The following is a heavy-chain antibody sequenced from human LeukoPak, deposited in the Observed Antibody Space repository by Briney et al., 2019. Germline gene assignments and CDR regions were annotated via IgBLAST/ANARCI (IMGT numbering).Heavy chain of an antibody. J-gene: IGHJ4*02. CDR1: GGSISSYY. Sequence: SETLSLTCTVSGGSISSYYWGWIRQPPGKGLEWIGEINHSGSTNYNPSLKSRVTISVDTSKNQFSLKLSSVTAADTAVYYCARGPESSFDYWGQGTLVTVSS. CDR3: ARGPESSFDY. CDR2: INHSGST. V-gene: IGHV4-34*01.